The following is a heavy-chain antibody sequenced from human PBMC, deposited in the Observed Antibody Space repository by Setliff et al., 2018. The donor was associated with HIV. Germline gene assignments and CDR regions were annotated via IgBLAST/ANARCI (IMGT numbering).Heavy chain of an antibody. Sequence: TLSLTCTVSGGSISSYYWSWIRQPPGKGLEWIGEINHSGSTHYNPSLKSRFTISVDTSKNQFSLKVNSVTAADTAVYYCARGARLLAGYSDRWDYYYMAVWGKGTTVTVSS. CDR1: GGSISSYY. CDR3: ARGARLLAGYSDRWDYYYMAV. J-gene: IGHJ6*03. CDR2: INHSGST. D-gene: IGHD6-13*01. V-gene: IGHV4-34*01.